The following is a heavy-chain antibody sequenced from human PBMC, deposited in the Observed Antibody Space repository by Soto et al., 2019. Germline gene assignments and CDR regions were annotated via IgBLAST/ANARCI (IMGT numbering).Heavy chain of an antibody. V-gene: IGHV4-4*02. Sequence: PSETLSLTCAVSGGSISSSNWWSWVRQPPGKGLEWIGEIYHSGSTNYNPSLKSRVTISVDKSKNQFSLKLSSVTAADTAVYYCARRPVWYSSGSAASDWFDPWGQGTLVTVSS. CDR3: ARRPVWYSSGSAASDWFDP. D-gene: IGHD6-19*01. J-gene: IGHJ5*02. CDR2: IYHSGST. CDR1: GGSISSSNW.